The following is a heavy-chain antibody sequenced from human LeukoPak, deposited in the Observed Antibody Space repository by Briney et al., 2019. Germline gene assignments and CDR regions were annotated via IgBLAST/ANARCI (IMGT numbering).Heavy chain of an antibody. D-gene: IGHD2-2*01. CDR3: AREAPSRGIDY. Sequence: SETLSLTCTVSGGSISSHYWSWIRQPPGKGLEWIGYIYYSGSTNYNPSLKSRVTISVDTSKNQFSLKLSSVTAADTAVYYCAREAPSRGIDYWGQGTLVTVPS. CDR2: IYYSGST. V-gene: IGHV4-59*11. CDR1: GGSISSHY. J-gene: IGHJ4*02.